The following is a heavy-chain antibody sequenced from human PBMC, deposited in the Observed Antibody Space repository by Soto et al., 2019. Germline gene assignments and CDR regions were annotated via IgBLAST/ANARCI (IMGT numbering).Heavy chain of an antibody. CDR1: GITFSNYA. D-gene: IGHD3-3*01. CDR3: AKLIKSDSAY. Sequence: PVVSLRLSCAASGITFSNYAMSWIRQAPGKGLEWVSAISGSGGSTYYADSVKGRFSISRDNSKNTLYLQMNSLRVEDTAIYYCAKLIKSDSAYWGQGTLVTVSS. J-gene: IGHJ4*02. CDR2: ISGSGGST. V-gene: IGHV3-23*01.